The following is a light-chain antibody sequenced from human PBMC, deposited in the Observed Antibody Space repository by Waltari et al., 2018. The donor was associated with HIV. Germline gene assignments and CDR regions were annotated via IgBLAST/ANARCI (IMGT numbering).Light chain of an antibody. CDR1: SSDLGAYNY. Sequence: QSALTQPPSASGSPGQSVTISCTGTSSDLGAYNYVSWYQQHPDKAPKLLIYDVSKRPSGVPVRFSGSNAGNTASLTVSGLQTEDEADYYCSSYAGSNNPYVFGTGTKVTVL. CDR3: SSYAGSNNPYV. V-gene: IGLV2-8*01. CDR2: DVS. J-gene: IGLJ1*01.